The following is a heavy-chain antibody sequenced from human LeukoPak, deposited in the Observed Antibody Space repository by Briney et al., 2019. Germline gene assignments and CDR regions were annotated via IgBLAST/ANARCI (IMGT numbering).Heavy chain of an antibody. D-gene: IGHD7-27*01. CDR1: GVSISRYY. V-gene: IGHV4-4*09. CDR2: IYASGST. J-gene: IGHJ2*01. Sequence: SETLSLTCAVSGVSISRYYWSWIRQPPGKGLEWVGHIYASGSTNYSASLKSGGTISVDTSKKQFSLKLGSVTAADTAAYYCARSQLGIDWYFDLWGRGALVTVSS. CDR3: ARSQLGIDWYFDL.